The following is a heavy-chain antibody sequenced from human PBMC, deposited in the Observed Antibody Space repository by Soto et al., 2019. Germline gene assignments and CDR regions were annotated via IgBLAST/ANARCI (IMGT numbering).Heavy chain of an antibody. J-gene: IGHJ3*02. CDR1: GGTFSSYT. V-gene: IGHV1-69*02. CDR2: IIPILGIA. D-gene: IGHD3-9*01. CDR3: ASPVADTDILTGYSSDAFDI. Sequence: QVQLVQSGAEVKKPGSSVKVSCKASGGTFSSYTISWVRQAPGQGLEWMGRIIPILGIANYAQKFQGRVTITADKSTSTAYRELSSLRSEDTAVYYCASPVADTDILTGYSSDAFDIWGQGTMVTVSS.